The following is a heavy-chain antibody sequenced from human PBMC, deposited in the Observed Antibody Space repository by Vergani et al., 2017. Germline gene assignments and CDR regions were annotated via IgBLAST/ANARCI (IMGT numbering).Heavy chain of an antibody. D-gene: IGHD6-19*01. CDR1: GYSFTSYW. Sequence: EVQLVQSGAEVKTPGESLRISCKGSGYSFTSYWNSWVRQMPGKGLEWMGRIDPSDSYTNYSPSFHGHVTISADKSISTAYLQWSSLKASDTAMYYCASYSSGYPDYWGQGTLVTVSS. CDR2: IDPSDSYT. V-gene: IGHV5-10-1*03. J-gene: IGHJ4*02. CDR3: ASYSSGYPDY.